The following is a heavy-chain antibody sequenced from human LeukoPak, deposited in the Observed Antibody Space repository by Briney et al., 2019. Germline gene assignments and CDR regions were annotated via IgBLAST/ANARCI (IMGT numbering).Heavy chain of an antibody. CDR1: GYTFTGYY. Sequence: GASVKVSCKASGYTFTGYYMHWVRQAPGQGLEWMGWINPNSGGTNYAQKFQGRVTMTRDTSISTAYMELSRLRSDDTAVYYCARDLFSSITGTTGYNAFDIWGQGTMVTVSS. V-gene: IGHV1-2*02. CDR3: ARDLFSSITGTTGYNAFDI. D-gene: IGHD1-20*01. CDR2: INPNSGGT. J-gene: IGHJ3*02.